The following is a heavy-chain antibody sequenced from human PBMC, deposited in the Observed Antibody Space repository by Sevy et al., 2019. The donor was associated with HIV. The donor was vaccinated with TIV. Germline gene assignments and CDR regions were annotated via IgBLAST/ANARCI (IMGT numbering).Heavy chain of an antibody. CDR1: GFTFTRYA. V-gene: IGHV3-30-3*01. CDR2: VSKEGTNK. Sequence: GGSLRLSCEASGFTFTRYAFHWFRQAPGKGLEWVAVVSKEGTNKYYADSVKGRFTISRDNSRNTLYLQMQSLRADDTAVYFCARDPHSVPHWGSFDSWGQGTLVTVSS. D-gene: IGHD3-16*01. CDR3: ARDPHSVPHWGSFDS. J-gene: IGHJ4*02.